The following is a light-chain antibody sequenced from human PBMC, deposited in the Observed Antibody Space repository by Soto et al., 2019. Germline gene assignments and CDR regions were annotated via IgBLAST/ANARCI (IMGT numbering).Light chain of an antibody. CDR2: GAS. Sequence: ELVLTQSPGTLSLSPGERATLSCRASQSVSSSYLAWYQQKPGQAPRLLIYGASNRANGIPDRFSGSGSGTDFTLTISRLEPEDFAVYVCQQYGSSPPFTFGQGTKVEIK. V-gene: IGKV3-20*01. CDR1: QSVSSSY. CDR3: QQYGSSPPFT. J-gene: IGKJ2*01.